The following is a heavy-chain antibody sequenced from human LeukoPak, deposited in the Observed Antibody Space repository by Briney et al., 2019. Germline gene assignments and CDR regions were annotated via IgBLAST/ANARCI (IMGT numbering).Heavy chain of an antibody. J-gene: IGHJ5*02. V-gene: IGHV1-69*13. CDR1: GGTFSSYA. Sequence: SVKVSCKASGGTFSSYAISWVRQAPGQGLEWMGGIIPIFGTANYAQKFQGRVTITADESTSTAYMELSSLRSEDTAVYYCARAGGYCSGGSCYSARLNWFDPWGQGTLVAVSS. CDR2: IIPIFGTA. D-gene: IGHD2-15*01. CDR3: ARAGGYCSGGSCYSARLNWFDP.